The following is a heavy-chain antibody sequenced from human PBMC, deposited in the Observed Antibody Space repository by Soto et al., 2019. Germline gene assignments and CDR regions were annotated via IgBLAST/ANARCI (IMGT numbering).Heavy chain of an antibody. CDR3: ARDTYSDYVFDY. Sequence: QAQLVQSGAEEKKPGASVKVSCKASVYTFTNYGISWVRHAPGQGLEWMGWISGFNDDRNYVQKFQGRITMTTDTSTGTAYMELRSLTSDDTAVYYCARDTYSDYVFDYWGQGPLVTVSS. CDR1: VYTFTNYG. J-gene: IGHJ4*02. CDR2: ISGFNDDR. V-gene: IGHV1-18*04. D-gene: IGHD4-17*01.